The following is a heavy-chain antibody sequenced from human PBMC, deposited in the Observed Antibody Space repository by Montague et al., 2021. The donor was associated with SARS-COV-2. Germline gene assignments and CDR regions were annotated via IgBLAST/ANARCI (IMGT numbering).Heavy chain of an antibody. J-gene: IGHJ4*02. D-gene: IGHD3-10*01. CDR2: IWYDGSNK. CDR3: ARDLITMVRGVILESDY. V-gene: IGHV3-33*01. Sequence: SLRLSCAASGFTFSSYGMHWVRQAPGKGLEWVAVIWYDGSNKYYADSVKGRFTTSRDNSKNTLYLQMNSLRAEDTAVYYCARDLITMVRGVILESDYWGQGTLVTVSS. CDR1: GFTFSSYG.